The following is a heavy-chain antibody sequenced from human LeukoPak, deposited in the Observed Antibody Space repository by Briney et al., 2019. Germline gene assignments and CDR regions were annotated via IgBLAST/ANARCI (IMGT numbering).Heavy chain of an antibody. D-gene: IGHD2-15*01. J-gene: IGHJ6*02. CDR3: ARGSEAAAADV. V-gene: IGHV4-30-2*01. CDR2: IYHSGST. Sequence: PSETLSLTCAVSGGSISSGGYSWSWIRQPPGKGLEWIGYIYHSGSTYYNPSLKSRVTISVDRSKNQFSLKLSSATAADTAVYYCARGSEAAAADVWAKGPRSPSP. CDR1: GGSISSGGYS.